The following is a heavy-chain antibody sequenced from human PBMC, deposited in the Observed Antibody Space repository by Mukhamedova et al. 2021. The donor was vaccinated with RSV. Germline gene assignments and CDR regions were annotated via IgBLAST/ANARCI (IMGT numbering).Heavy chain of an antibody. V-gene: IGHV3-7*01. CDR3: ATEGYCSRTSCYYFDY. Sequence: IKQDGSEKRYADSVKGRFTISRDNAKNSLYLQMNGLRVEDTAVYYCATEGYCSRTSCYYFDYWGQGTLVTVSS. J-gene: IGHJ4*02. D-gene: IGHD2-2*01. CDR2: IKQDGSEK.